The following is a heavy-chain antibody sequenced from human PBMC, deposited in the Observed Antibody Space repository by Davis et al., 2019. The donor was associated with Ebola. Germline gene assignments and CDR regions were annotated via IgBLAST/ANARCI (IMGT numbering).Heavy chain of an antibody. J-gene: IGHJ5*02. V-gene: IGHV1-8*01. CDR2: MNPDSGNT. D-gene: IGHD2-15*01. Sequence: ASVKVSCKASGYTFTTYDINWVRQATGQGLAWMGWMNPDSGNTGYAQKFQGRVTMTRDTSITTAYMELSSLSSDDTAVYNCTRGIARRRSGSWFDPWGQGTPVTVSS. CDR3: TRGIARRRSGSWFDP. CDR1: GYTFTTYD.